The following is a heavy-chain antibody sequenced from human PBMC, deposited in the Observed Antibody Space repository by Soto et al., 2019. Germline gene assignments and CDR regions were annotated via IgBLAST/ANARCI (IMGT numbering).Heavy chain of an antibody. Sequence: EVQVVESGGGLVQPGGSLRLSCAASGFPFSDLYIDWVRQDTGKGLEWVARIRNKANYYTTDYDASVKGRFTISRDDSKNSVYLKMTSLNTEDTAVYYCIIVGGTRTWGQGTLVSVSS. CDR2: IRNKANYYTT. J-gene: IGHJ5*02. CDR1: GFPFSDLY. V-gene: IGHV3-72*01. D-gene: IGHD1-26*01. CDR3: IIVGGTRT.